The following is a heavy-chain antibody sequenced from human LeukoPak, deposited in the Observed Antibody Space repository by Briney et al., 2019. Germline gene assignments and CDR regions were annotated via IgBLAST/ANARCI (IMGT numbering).Heavy chain of an antibody. CDR3: AGLPDPG. CDR2: INPDGSDP. V-gene: IGHV3-74*03. Sequence: GSLRLSCAASGFTFSYYWMHWVRQAPGKGLLWVSRINPDGSDPTYADSVKGRFTISRDNAKNTLYLQMNSLRAEDSAVYFCAGLPDPGWGQGTLVTVSS. CDR1: GFTFSYYW. J-gene: IGHJ4*02.